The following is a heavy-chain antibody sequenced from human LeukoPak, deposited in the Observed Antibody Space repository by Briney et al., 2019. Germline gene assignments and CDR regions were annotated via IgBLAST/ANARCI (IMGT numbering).Heavy chain of an antibody. V-gene: IGHV1-18*01. D-gene: IGHD5-12*01. CDR1: GYTFTSYG. Sequence: GASVKVSCKASGYTFTSYGISWVRQAPGQGLEWMGWISAYNGNTNYAQKLQGRVNMTTDTSTSTAYMELRSLGSDDTAVYYCARERGAIVATTNRAFAFDYWGQGTLVTVSS. CDR3: ARERGAIVATTNRAFAFDY. CDR2: ISAYNGNT. J-gene: IGHJ4*02.